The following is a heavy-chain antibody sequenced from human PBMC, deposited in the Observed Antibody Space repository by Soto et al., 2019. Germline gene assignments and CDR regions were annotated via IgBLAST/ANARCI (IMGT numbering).Heavy chain of an antibody. CDR2: IYHSGSS. V-gene: IGHV4-30-4*01. D-gene: IGHD1-7*01. J-gene: IGHJ4*02. CDR3: ATQTTYGLYFDS. CDR1: GGSINSGDYY. Sequence: SETLSLTCTVSGGSINSGDYYWSWIRQPPGKGLEWIGYIYHSGSSYSNPSLKSRVAISVDTSKNQFSLKLSSVTAADTAVYYCATQTTYGLYFDSWGQGTLVTVSS.